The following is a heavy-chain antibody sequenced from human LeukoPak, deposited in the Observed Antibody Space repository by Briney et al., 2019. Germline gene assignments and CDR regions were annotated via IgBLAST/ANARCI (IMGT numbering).Heavy chain of an antibody. Sequence: GGSLSLSCAASGFAFSSYSMNWVRQAPGKGLEWVSSISSSSSYIYYADSVKGRFTISRDNAKNSLYLQMNSLRAEDTAVYYCARDRTTLLWFGELLAYWGQGTLVTVSS. D-gene: IGHD3-10*01. V-gene: IGHV3-21*01. CDR3: ARDRTTLLWFGELLAY. CDR1: GFAFSSYS. CDR2: ISSSSSYI. J-gene: IGHJ4*02.